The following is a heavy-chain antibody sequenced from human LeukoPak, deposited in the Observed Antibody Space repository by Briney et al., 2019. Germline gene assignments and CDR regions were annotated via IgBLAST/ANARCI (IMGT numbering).Heavy chain of an antibody. CDR2: IIPIFGTA. J-gene: IGHJ3*02. D-gene: IGHD4-17*01. CDR3: ARDPANYGDYVNPGDAFDI. V-gene: IGHV1-69*06. CDR1: GGTFSSYA. Sequence: SVKVSCKASGGTFSSYAISWVRQAPGQGLEWRGGIIPIFGTANYAQKFQGRVTITADKSTSTAYMELSSLRSEDTAVYYCARDPANYGDYVNPGDAFDIWGQGTMVTVSS.